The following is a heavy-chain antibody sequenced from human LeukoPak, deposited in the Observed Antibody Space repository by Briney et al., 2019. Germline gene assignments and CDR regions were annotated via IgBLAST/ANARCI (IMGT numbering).Heavy chain of an antibody. CDR2: IYTSGST. J-gene: IGHJ5*02. CDR1: GGSISSYY. CDR3: AREIYSSSWYDWFDP. Sequence: PSETLSLTCTVSGGSISSYYWSWIRQPAGKGLDWIGRIYTSGSTNYNPSLKSRVTMSVDTSKNQFSLKLSSVTAADTAVHYCAREIYSSSWYDWFDPWGQGTLVTVST. V-gene: IGHV4-4*07. D-gene: IGHD6-13*01.